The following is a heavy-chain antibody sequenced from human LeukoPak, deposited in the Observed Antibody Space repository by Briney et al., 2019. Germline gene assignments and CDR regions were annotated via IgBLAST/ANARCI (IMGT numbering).Heavy chain of an antibody. V-gene: IGHV4-39*01. CDR1: GGSISSSSYY. J-gene: IGHJ2*01. Sequence: SETLSLTCTVSGGSISSSSYYWGWIRQPPGKGLEWIGNVYYSGNTYYNPSLRSRVTMSVDTSKNQFSLKLSSVTAADTAVYYCARNSPWIGRYFDLWGRGTLVTVSS. D-gene: IGHD5-12*01. CDR2: VYYSGNT. CDR3: ARNSPWIGRYFDL.